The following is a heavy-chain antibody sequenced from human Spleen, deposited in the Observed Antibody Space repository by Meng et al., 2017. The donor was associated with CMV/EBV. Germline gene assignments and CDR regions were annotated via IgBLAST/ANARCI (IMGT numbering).Heavy chain of an antibody. CDR1: GASRHGSG. V-gene: IGHV4-4*02. J-gene: IGHJ4*02. Sequence: GASRHGSGLGWVRHPPGQGLEWIVEIYHSGSTSYNPSLKSRVTISVDKSKNQFSLKLSSVTAADTAVYYCARVYYYGSGSHPFFAYWGQGTLVTVSS. CDR3: ARVYYYGSGSHPFFAY. D-gene: IGHD3-10*01. CDR2: IYHSGST.